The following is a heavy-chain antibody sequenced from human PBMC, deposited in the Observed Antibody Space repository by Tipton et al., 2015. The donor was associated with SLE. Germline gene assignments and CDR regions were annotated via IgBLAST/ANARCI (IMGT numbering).Heavy chain of an antibody. V-gene: IGHV4-34*01. D-gene: IGHD3-3*01. Sequence: TLSLTCAAYGGSLSGYYWSWIRQPPGKGLEWIGEINQSGNTNNSPSLKSRVTISADTSKNQFSLKLNSVTAADTAMYFCARRPTYYDFWSGYYGGAFDIWGQGTMVTVSS. CDR2: INQSGNT. CDR1: GGSLSGYY. CDR3: ARRPTYYDFWSGYYGGAFDI. J-gene: IGHJ3*02.